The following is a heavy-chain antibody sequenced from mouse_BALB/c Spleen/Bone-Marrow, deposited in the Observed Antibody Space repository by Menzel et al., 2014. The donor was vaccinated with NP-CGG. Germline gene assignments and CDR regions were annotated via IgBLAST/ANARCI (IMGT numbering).Heavy chain of an antibody. CDR2: IDPSDSYT. CDR1: GYTSTSYW. Sequence: QVQLQQSGAEFVKPGASVKLSCKASGYTSTSYWMHWVKQRPGQGLEWIGEIDPSDSYTNYNQKFKGKATLTVDKSSSTAYMQLSSLTSEDSAVYYCARRELGPRWFTYWGQGTLVTVSA. J-gene: IGHJ3*01. V-gene: IGHV1-69*02. D-gene: IGHD3-1*01. CDR3: ARRELGPRWFTY.